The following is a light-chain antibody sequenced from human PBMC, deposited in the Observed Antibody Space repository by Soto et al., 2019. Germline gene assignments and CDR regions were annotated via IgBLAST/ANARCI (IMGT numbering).Light chain of an antibody. V-gene: IGKV1D-12*01. J-gene: IGKJ1*01. CDR2: AAS. CDR1: SSW. CDR3: QLANSFPT. Sequence: SSWLAWYQQKPGEAPKLLIFAASTLQSGVPSRFSGRGAGTHFTLTISSLQPEDSAIYYCQLANSFPTFGRGTKVDIK.